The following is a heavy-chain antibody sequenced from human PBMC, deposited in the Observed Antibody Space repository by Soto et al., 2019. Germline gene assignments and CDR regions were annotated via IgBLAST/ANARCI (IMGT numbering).Heavy chain of an antibody. CDR1: GYTFINYH. D-gene: IGHD5-12*01. Sequence: QVQLVQSGGEVKKPGASVTVSCKASGYTFINYHITWVRQAPGQGLEWMAWINTYNGMTDYAQKFQGRVNMTRDTSTSTAYMVLRNLGSDDTAVYFCAKSPRGEMATDWGQGTLVTVSS. CDR3: AKSPRGEMATD. CDR2: INTYNGMT. J-gene: IGHJ4*02. V-gene: IGHV1-18*01.